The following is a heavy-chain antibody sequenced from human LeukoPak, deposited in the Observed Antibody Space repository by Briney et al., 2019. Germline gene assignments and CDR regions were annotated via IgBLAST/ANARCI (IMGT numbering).Heavy chain of an antibody. V-gene: IGHV3-7*01. CDR2: IKQDGSEK. CDR3: ARVTWVPSGSQVVFDY. J-gene: IGHJ4*02. D-gene: IGHD1-26*01. CDR1: GFTFSSYW. Sequence: PGGSLRLSCAASGFTFSSYWMSWVRQAPGKGLEWVANIKQDGSEKYYVDSVKGRFTISRDNAKNSLYLQMNSLRAEDTAVYYCARVTWVPSGSQVVFDYWGQGTLVTVSS.